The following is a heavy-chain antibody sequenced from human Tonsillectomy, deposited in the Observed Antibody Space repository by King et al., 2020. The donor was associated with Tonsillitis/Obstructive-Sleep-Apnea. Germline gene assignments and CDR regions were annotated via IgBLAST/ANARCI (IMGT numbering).Heavy chain of an antibody. CDR3: ARSGGLWWFDP. Sequence: PLQESGPGLVKPSETLSLTCTVSGGSISSSSYYWGWIRQPPGKGLEWIGSIYYSGSTYYNPSLKSRVTISVDTSKNQFSLKLSSVTAADTAVYYCARSGGLWWFDPWGQGTLVTVSS. V-gene: IGHV4-39*01. CDR2: IYYSGST. D-gene: IGHD5-18*01. J-gene: IGHJ5*02. CDR1: GGSISSSSYY.